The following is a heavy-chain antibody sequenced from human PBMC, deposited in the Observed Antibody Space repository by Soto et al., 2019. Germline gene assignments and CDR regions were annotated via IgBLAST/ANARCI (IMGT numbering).Heavy chain of an antibody. D-gene: IGHD3-16*01. CDR2: ISYDGSYK. CDR1: GLTFRSYG. J-gene: IGHJ4*02. CDR3: AKNFIPLSPDLYFDS. Sequence: RGFLRLSCAASGLTFRSYGMHWARQPPGRGLEWVAVISYDGSYKSYEDSVKGRFTISRDNYKHTLHLQMDSLRAQDTAVYYCAKNFIPLSPDLYFDSWGQGTLVTVSS. V-gene: IGHV3-30*18.